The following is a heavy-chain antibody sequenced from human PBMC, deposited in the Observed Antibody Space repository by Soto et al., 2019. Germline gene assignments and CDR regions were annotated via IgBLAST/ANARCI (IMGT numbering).Heavy chain of an antibody. CDR2: VKSKNDGGTT. CDR3: ITTITVRFDY. CDR1: GFTFSNAW. J-gene: IGHJ4*01. D-gene: IGHD3-22*01. Sequence: GVSLRLSCAASGFTFSNAWINWVRQTPGRGLEWVGRVKSKNDGGTTDFAAPVKGRFAISRDDSKNMVYLEMNSLQTEDTAMYYCITTITVRFDYWGHGTLVTVSS. V-gene: IGHV3-15*07.